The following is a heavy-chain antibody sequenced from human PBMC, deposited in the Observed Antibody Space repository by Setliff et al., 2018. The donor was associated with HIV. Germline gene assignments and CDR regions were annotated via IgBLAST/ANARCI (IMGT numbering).Heavy chain of an antibody. Sequence: ASVKVSCRASGYTFTSFGVSWLRRAPGQGLEWMGWISAYNGNVKFGRRFQGRVIMTTETPTMTAYMELKSLRSDDTAMYYCARGISPPDALDLWGQGTMVTVSS. J-gene: IGHJ3*01. CDR2: ISAYNGNV. V-gene: IGHV1-18*01. CDR1: GYTFTSFG. CDR3: ARGISPPDALDL.